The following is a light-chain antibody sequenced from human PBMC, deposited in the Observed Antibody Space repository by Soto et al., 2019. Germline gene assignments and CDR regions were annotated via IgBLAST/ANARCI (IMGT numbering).Light chain of an antibody. J-gene: IGKJ4*01. Sequence: DIQMTQSPSSLSASVGDRVTITCRASQGISNYLAWYQQKPGKVPTLLIYAASTLQSGVPSRFSGSGSATGFTLTISSLQPADVATEYCQKYNSAPHFGRGTKVEIK. CDR1: QGISNY. CDR2: AAS. V-gene: IGKV1-27*01. CDR3: QKYNSAPH.